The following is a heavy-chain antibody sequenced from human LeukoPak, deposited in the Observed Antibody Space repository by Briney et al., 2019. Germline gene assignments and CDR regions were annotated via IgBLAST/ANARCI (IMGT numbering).Heavy chain of an antibody. CDR3: ARGGSWAAAGIDY. V-gene: IGHV3-74*01. Sequence: GGSLRLSCAASGFTFSSYWMRWVRQAPGKGLVWVSRINSDGSSTSYADSVKGRFTISRDNAKNTLYLQMNSLRAEDTAVYYCARGGSWAAAGIDYRGQGTLVTVSS. J-gene: IGHJ4*02. CDR2: INSDGSST. D-gene: IGHD6-13*01. CDR1: GFTFSSYW.